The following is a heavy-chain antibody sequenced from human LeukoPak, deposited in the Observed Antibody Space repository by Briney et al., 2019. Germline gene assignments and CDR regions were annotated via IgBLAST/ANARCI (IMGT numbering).Heavy chain of an antibody. V-gene: IGHV1-2*04. CDR3: ARGVDGDSAPTPPYYYGMDV. CDR1: GYTFTGYY. D-gene: IGHD4-17*01. J-gene: IGHJ6*02. CDR2: INPNSGGT. Sequence: ASVKVSCKASGYTFTGYYMHWVRQAPGQGLEWMGWINPNSGGTNYAQRFQGWVTMTRDTSISTAYMELSRLRSDDTAVYYCARGVDGDSAPTPPYYYGMDVWGQGTTVTVSS.